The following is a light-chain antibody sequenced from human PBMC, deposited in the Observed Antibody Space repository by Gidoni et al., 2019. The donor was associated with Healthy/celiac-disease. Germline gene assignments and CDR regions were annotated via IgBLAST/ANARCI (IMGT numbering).Light chain of an antibody. J-gene: IGKJ1*01. CDR2: AAS. Sequence: IPITQSPSSLSASVGDRVTITCRASQGISNSLAWYQQKPGKAPKLLLYAASRLESGVPSRFSGSGSGTDYTLTISSLQPEDFATYYCQQYYSTLWTFGQGTKVEIK. V-gene: IGKV1-NL1*01. CDR3: QQYYSTLWT. CDR1: QGISNS.